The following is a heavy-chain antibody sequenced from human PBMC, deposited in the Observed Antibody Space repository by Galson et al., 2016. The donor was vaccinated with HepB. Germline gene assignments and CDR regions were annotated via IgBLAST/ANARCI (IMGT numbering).Heavy chain of an antibody. CDR1: GYSFTRYW. Sequence: QSGAEVKRPGESLNISCQGSGYSFTRYWISWVRQMPGKGLEWMGRIDPTDSYTNYSPSFQGHVTISADKSISTAYLQWSSLKASDTAMYYCARHSRAESGWYLGFDYWGQGTLVTVSS. V-gene: IGHV5-10-1*01. D-gene: IGHD6-19*01. CDR3: ARHSRAESGWYLGFDY. J-gene: IGHJ4*02. CDR2: IDPTDSYT.